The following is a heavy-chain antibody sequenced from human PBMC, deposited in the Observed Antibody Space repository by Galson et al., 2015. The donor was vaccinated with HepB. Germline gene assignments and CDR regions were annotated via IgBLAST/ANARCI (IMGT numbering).Heavy chain of an antibody. Sequence: SLRLSCAASGFTFSDYYMTWIRQAPGKGLEWVSYISNSGDTKDHADSVKGRFTISRDNAKNSLYLQMYSLRAEDTAVYYCARGAYGQGVWGQGTTVTVSS. D-gene: IGHD4/OR15-4a*01. CDR3: ARGAYGQGV. J-gene: IGHJ6*02. CDR2: ISNSGDTK. V-gene: IGHV3-11*01. CDR1: GFTFSDYY.